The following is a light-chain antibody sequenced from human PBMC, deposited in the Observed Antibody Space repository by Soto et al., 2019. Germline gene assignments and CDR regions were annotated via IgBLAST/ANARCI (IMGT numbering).Light chain of an antibody. V-gene: IGLV2-8*01. J-gene: IGLJ1*01. Sequence: QSVLTQPPSASGSPGQSVTIPCTGTSSDVGGYDHVSWYQQHPGKAPKLMIYELTKRPAGVPDRFSGSKSGNTASLTVSGLQAEDEADYFCSSDAGNHNCVFGTGTKVTVL. CDR1: SSDVGGYDH. CDR3: SSDAGNHNCV. CDR2: ELT.